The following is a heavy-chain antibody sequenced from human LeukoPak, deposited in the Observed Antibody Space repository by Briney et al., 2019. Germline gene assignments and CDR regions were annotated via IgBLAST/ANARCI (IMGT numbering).Heavy chain of an antibody. CDR3: ARLRHNYHDGVDV. CDR2: IYAGDSDT. V-gene: IGHV5-51*01. D-gene: IGHD5-24*01. J-gene: IGHJ3*01. CDR1: GYRFTKYW. Sequence: GESLKISCETSGYRFTKYWIGWVRQTPGKGLEWMGIIYAGDSDTRYSPSFQGQVTISADRSINTVYLQWSSLKASDTAMYYCARLRHNYHDGVDVWGQGTMVTASS.